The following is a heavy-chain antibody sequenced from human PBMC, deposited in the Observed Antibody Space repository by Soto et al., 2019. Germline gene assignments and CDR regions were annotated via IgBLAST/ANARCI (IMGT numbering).Heavy chain of an antibody. Sequence: GGSLRLSCAASGFTFSTYGMHWVRQAPGKGLEWVALILYDGSKKYYADSVKGRFTISRDNSKNTLYLQMNSLRAEDTAVYYCAKTDADEYYFYYKDVWGKGTTVTVSS. CDR3: AKTDADEYYFYYKDV. J-gene: IGHJ6*03. CDR2: ILYDGSKK. V-gene: IGHV3-30*18. CDR1: GFTFSTYG.